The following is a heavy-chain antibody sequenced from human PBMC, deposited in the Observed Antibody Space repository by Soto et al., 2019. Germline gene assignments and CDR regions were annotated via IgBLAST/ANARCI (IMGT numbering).Heavy chain of an antibody. CDR2: ISAYNGNT. CDR1: GYTFTSYG. Sequence: SVKVSCKASGYTFTSYGISWVRQATGQGLEWMGWISAYNGNTNYAQKLQGRVTMTTDTSTSTAYMELRSLRSDDTAVYYCARDFRITMIVVVTPPGYWGQGTLVTVSS. V-gene: IGHV1-18*04. D-gene: IGHD3-22*01. CDR3: ARDFRITMIVVVTPPGY. J-gene: IGHJ4*02.